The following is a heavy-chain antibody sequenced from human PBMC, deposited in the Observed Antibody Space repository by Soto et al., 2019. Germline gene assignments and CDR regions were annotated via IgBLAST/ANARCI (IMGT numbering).Heavy chain of an antibody. J-gene: IGHJ5*02. CDR3: ARERRDDYVWGSPNNWFDP. CDR1: GGSISSYY. Sequence: PSETLSLTCTVSGGSISSYYWSWIRQPPGKGLEWIGYMYNTGSTIYNPSLKSRVTISVDTSKNQFSLKLNSVTAADTAVYYCARERRDDYVWGSPNNWFDPWGQGTLVTVSS. V-gene: IGHV4-59*01. CDR2: MYNTGST. D-gene: IGHD3-16*01.